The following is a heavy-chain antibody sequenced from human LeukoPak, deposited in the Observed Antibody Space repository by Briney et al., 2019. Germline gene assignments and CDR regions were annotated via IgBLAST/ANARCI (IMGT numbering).Heavy chain of an antibody. CDR3: ATTTLDASFVY. D-gene: IGHD1-26*01. V-gene: IGHV4-61*02. J-gene: IGHJ4*02. CDR2: IYTSGST. Sequence: PSQTLSLTCTVSGGSISSGNYYWNWIRQPAGKGLEWIGRIYTSGSTNFNPSLKSRVTISVDTSKNHFSLKLSSVTAADTAVYYCATTTLDASFVYWGQGTLVTVSS. CDR1: GGSISSGNYY.